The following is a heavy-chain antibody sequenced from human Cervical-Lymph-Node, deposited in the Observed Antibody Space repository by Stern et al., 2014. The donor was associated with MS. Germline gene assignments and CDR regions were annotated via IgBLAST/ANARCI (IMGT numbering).Heavy chain of an antibody. CDR2: FYYSGGT. CDR1: GGSISSSSYY. J-gene: IGHJ4*02. Sequence: QLQLQESGPGLVKPSETLSLTCTVSGGSISSSSYYWGWIRQPPGKGLEWIGGFYYSGGTYYNPSLKSRVTISVDTSKNQFPLKLSSVTAADTAVYYCATGYSRDFDYWGQGTLVTVSS. D-gene: IGHD4-23*01. CDR3: ATGYSRDFDY. V-gene: IGHV4-39*01.